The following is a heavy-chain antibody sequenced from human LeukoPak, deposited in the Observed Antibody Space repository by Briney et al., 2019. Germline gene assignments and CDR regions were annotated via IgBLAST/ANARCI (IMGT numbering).Heavy chain of an antibody. D-gene: IGHD3-22*01. Sequence: GGSLRLSCAASGFTFSSYSMNWVRQAPGKGLEWVSYISSSSSTIYYADSVKGRFIISRDNAKNSLYLQMNSLRAEDTAVYYCARGDDYYDSSGQNRDYWGQGTLVTVSS. V-gene: IGHV3-48*01. CDR1: GFTFSSYS. CDR3: ARGDDYYDSSGQNRDY. J-gene: IGHJ4*02. CDR2: ISSSSSTI.